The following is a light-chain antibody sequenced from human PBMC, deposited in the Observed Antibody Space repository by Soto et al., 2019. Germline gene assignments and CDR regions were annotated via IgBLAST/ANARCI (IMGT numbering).Light chain of an antibody. CDR3: QKSDSAPEA. Sequence: DIQMTQSPSSLSASVGDRVTITCRASQGISNSLAWYQQEPGKVPKLLIYDASTLQSGVSSRFSGSGSGTDFNLTISSLQPEDVATYYCQKSDSAPEAFGQGTKVEIK. CDR1: QGISNS. CDR2: DAS. V-gene: IGKV1-27*01. J-gene: IGKJ1*01.